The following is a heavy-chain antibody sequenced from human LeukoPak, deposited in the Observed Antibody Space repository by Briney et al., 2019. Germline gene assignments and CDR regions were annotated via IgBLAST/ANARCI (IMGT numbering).Heavy chain of an antibody. Sequence: GGSLRLSCAASGFTFSSYAISWVRQAPGKGLGWVSAISGSGGSTSYADSVKGRFTISRDNSKNTLYLQMNSLRAEDTAVYYCAKPLNWGGFDYWGQGTLVTVFS. D-gene: IGHD3-10*01. J-gene: IGHJ4*02. CDR2: ISGSGGST. CDR1: GFTFSSYA. CDR3: AKPLNWGGFDY. V-gene: IGHV3-23*01.